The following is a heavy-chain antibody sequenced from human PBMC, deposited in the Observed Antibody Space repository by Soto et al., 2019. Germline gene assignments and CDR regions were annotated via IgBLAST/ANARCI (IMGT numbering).Heavy chain of an antibody. CDR3: AKNKGSYYNSPSDY. CDR1: GFTFDEYA. V-gene: IGHV3-9*01. Sequence: GGSLRLSCAASGFTFDEYAMHWVRQAPGKGLEWVSGVSWNSVNIGYADSVKGRFTISRDNAKNSLYLQMNSLGVEDTALYYCAKNKGSYYNSPSDYWGQGTLVTVSS. D-gene: IGHD3-10*01. J-gene: IGHJ4*02. CDR2: VSWNSVNI.